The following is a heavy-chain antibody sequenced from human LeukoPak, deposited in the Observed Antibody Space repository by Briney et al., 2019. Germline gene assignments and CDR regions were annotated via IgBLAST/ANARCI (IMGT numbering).Heavy chain of an antibody. Sequence: SVKVSCKASGGTFSSYAISWVRQAPGQGLEWMGGIIPIFGTANYAQKFQGRVTITTDESTSTAYMELSRLRSDDTAVYYCARGGIEDYYDSSNNWFDPWGQGTLVTVSS. D-gene: IGHD3-22*01. CDR3: ARGGIEDYYDSSNNWFDP. J-gene: IGHJ5*02. CDR2: IIPIFGTA. V-gene: IGHV1-69*05. CDR1: GGTFSSYA.